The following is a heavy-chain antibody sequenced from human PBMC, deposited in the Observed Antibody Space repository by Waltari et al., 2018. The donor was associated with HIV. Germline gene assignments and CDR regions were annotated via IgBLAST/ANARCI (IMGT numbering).Heavy chain of an antibody. CDR2: ISGSGGST. J-gene: IGHJ4*02. Sequence: EVQLLESGGGLVQHGGSLRLSCAASGLTFSRYALSWVRQGPGKGLEWVSAISGSGGSTYYADSVKGRFTISRDNSKNTLYLQMNSLRAEDTAVYYCAKDLGTNVVGSTGDYWGQGTLVTVSS. D-gene: IGHD7-27*01. CDR1: GLTFSRYA. CDR3: AKDLGTNVVGSTGDY. V-gene: IGHV3-23*01.